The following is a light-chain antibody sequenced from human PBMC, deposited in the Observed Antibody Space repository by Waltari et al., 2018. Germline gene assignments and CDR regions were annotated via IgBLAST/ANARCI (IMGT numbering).Light chain of an antibody. J-gene: IGKJ5*01. CDR3: QQLNSYPIT. Sequence: IQLTQSPSSLSASVGDRVPIPCRASQGISSNLAWYKQKPGKAPKLLISAASTLQSGVPLRFSGSGSGTDFTLTISSLQPEDFATYYCQQLNSYPITFGQGTRLEIK. CDR2: AAS. CDR1: QGISSN. V-gene: IGKV1-9*01.